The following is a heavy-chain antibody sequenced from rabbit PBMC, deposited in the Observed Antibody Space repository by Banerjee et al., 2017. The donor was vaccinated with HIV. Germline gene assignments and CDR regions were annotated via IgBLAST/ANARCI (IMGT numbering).Heavy chain of an antibody. D-gene: IGHD6-1*01. J-gene: IGHJ6*01. CDR3: GRDRDGDAGYGSLAL. V-gene: IGHV1S43*01. CDR1: GFSFSNKYV. Sequence: QEQLEESGGGLVKPEGSLTLTCKASGFSFSNKYVMCWVRQAPGKGLEWIACIYAGSNGDKWYASWGNGGFTISRSTSLNTVDLKMTSLTGADTATYFCGRDRDGDAGYGSLALWGPGTLVTVS. CDR2: IYAGSNGDK.